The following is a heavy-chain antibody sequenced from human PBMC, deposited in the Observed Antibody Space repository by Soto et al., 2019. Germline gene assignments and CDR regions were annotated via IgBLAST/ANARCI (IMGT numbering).Heavy chain of an antibody. CDR1: GFTFSSYA. J-gene: IGHJ4*02. CDR3: AKPLTLADYDILTGYYKEGLDY. D-gene: IGHD3-9*01. V-gene: IGHV3-23*01. CDR2: ISGSGGST. Sequence: GGSLRLSCAASGFTFSSYAMSWVRQAPGKGLEWVSAISGSGGSTYYADSVKGRFTISRDNSKNTLYLQMNSLRAEDTAVYYCAKPLTLADYDILTGYYKEGLDYWGQGTLVTVSS.